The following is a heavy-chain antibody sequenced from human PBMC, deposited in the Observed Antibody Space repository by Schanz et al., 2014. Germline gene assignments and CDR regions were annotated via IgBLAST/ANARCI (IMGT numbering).Heavy chain of an antibody. Sequence: EVQLVESGGGFVQPGGSLGLSCVVSGFTVSSDHMSWVRQAPGKGLEWVSTIYASGATYYADSVKRRFTISRDISKNTLHLQVTSLRAEDTAIYYYARDGNYYGSRNYYKTPYYFDYWGQGTLVTVSS. V-gene: IGHV3-66*01. CDR3: ARDGNYYGSRNYYKTPYYFDY. J-gene: IGHJ4*02. D-gene: IGHD3-10*01. CDR2: IYASGAT. CDR1: GFTVSSDH.